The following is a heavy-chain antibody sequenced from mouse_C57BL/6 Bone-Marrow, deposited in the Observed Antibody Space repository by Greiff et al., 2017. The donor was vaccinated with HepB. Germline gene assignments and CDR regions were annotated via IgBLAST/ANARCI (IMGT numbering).Heavy chain of an antibody. CDR2: IWSGGST. V-gene: IGHV2-2*01. CDR1: GFSLTSYG. J-gene: IGHJ2*01. D-gene: IGHD2-1*01. Sequence: VKLVESGPGLVQPSQSLSITCTVSGFSLTSYGVHWVRQSPGKGLEWLGVIWSGGSTDYNAAFISRLSISKDNSKSQVFFKMNSLQADDTAIYYCARERGYGNFYYFDYWGQGTTLTVSS. CDR3: ARERGYGNFYYFDY.